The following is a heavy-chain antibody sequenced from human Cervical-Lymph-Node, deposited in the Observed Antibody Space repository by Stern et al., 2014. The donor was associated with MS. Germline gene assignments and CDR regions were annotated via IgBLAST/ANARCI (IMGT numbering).Heavy chain of an antibody. CDR3: AGRGPYSYEGY. V-gene: IGHV4-34*01. J-gene: IGHJ4*02. CDR1: GGSFSGYY. CDR2: INHSGST. Sequence: QVQLQQWGAGLLKPSETLSLTCAVYGGSFSGYYWSWIRQPPGKRLEGIGEINHSGSTNYNPSLKSRVTISVDTSKNQFSLKLSSVTAADTAVYYCAGRGPYSYEGYWGQGTLVTVSS. D-gene: IGHD5-18*01.